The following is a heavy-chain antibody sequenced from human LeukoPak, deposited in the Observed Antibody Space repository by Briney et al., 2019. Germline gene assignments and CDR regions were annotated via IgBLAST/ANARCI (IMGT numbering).Heavy chain of an antibody. V-gene: IGHV4-59*01. CDR1: GGSISSYY. J-gene: IGHJ4*02. CDR2: IYYSGST. Sequence: TSETLSLTCTVSGGSISSYYWSWIRQPPGKELEWIGYIYYSGSTNYNPSLKSRVTISVDTSKNQFSLKLSSVTAADTAVYYCARMRFGGKQWLGLDYWGQGTLVTVSS. CDR3: ARMRFGGKQWLGLDY. D-gene: IGHD6-19*01.